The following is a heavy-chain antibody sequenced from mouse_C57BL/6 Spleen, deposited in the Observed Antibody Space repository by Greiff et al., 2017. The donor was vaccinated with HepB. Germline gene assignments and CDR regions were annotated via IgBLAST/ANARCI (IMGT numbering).Heavy chain of an antibody. J-gene: IGHJ3*01. Sequence: QLQQPGTELVKPGASVKLSCKASGYTFTSYWMHWVKQRPGQGLEWIGNINPSNGGTNYNEKFKSKATLTVDKSSSTAYMQLSSMTSEDSAVYYCARDSGYYGGAWFAYWGQGTLVTVSA. CDR3: ARDSGYYGGAWFAY. D-gene: IGHD1-1*02. V-gene: IGHV1-53*01. CDR1: GYTFTSYW. CDR2: INPSNGGT.